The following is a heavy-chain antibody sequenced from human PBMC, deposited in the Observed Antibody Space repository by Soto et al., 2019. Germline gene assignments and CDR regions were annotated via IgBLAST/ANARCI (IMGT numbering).Heavy chain of an antibody. CDR1: GFTYSNYA. V-gene: IGHV3-21*01. D-gene: IGHD6-13*01. Sequence: GGSLRLSCAASGFTYSNYAMNWFRQAPGKGLEWVSTISSNSAYIYYTDALRGRFTISRDNAKNSLHLQMNSLRAEDTAVYYCTRDASRDSSARGWFDPWGPGTLVTVSS. CDR3: TRDASRDSSARGWFDP. CDR2: ISSNSAYI. J-gene: IGHJ5*02.